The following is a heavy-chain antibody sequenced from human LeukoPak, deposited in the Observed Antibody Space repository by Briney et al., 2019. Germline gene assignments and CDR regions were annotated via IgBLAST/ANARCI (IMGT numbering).Heavy chain of an antibody. V-gene: IGHV3-43*01. D-gene: IGHD5-12*01. Sequence: GGSLRLSCAASGFTFDNYTMHWVRQAPGEGLEWVALISWDGGSTYYADSVKGRFTISRDNSKNSLSLQMNSLRAEDTALYYCAKDSGYSGYAWTAGGVMDVWGKGTTVT. J-gene: IGHJ6*03. CDR2: ISWDGGST. CDR1: GFTFDNYT. CDR3: AKDSGYSGYAWTAGGVMDV.